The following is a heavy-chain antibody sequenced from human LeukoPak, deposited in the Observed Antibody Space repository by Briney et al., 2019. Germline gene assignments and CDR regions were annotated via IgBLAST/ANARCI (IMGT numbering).Heavy chain of an antibody. Sequence: PSETLSLTCTVSGGSISSSSYYWGWIRQPPGKGLEWIGSIYYSGSTYYNPSLKSRVTISVDTSKNQFSLKLSSVTAADTTVYYCAREKGRAARRSGSWGQGTLVTVSS. CDR1: GGSISSSSYY. D-gene: IGHD6-6*01. CDR3: AREKGRAARRSGS. V-gene: IGHV4-39*07. CDR2: IYYSGST. J-gene: IGHJ1*01.